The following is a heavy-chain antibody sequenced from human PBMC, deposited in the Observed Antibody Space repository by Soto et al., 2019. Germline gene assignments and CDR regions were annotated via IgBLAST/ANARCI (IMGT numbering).Heavy chain of an antibody. D-gene: IGHD5-12*01. CDR2: IKADGTEK. CDR1: GFTFSSYW. Sequence: GGSLRLSCVGSGFTFSSYWMGWVRQTPGKGLEWVATIKADGTEKYYVDSVKGRFTFSRDNAKTSVYLEMNSLRAEDMAVYYCVTAVRGYNANGDLWGQGTTVTVSS. V-gene: IGHV3-7*03. CDR3: VTAVRGYNANGDL. J-gene: IGHJ6*02.